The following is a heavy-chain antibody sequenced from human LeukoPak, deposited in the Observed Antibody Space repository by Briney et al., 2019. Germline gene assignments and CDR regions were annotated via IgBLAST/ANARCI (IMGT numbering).Heavy chain of an antibody. CDR3: VRGGTTFDP. CDR2: IKQDGSQI. V-gene: IGHV3-7*01. CDR1: GFTFSDYW. D-gene: IGHD1-7*01. Sequence: PGGSLRLSCAASGFTFSDYWMSWVRQAPGKGLEWVANIKQDGSQINYVDSVKGRFTISRDNAKNSLNLQMNSLRAEDTAVYTCVRGGTTFDPWGQGTLVTVSS. J-gene: IGHJ5*02.